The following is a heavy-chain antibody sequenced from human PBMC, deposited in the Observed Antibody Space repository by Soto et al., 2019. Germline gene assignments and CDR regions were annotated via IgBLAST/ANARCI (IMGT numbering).Heavy chain of an antibody. J-gene: IGHJ6*02. Sequence: QVQLVESGGGVVQPGRSLRLSCAASGFTFSSYGMHWVRQAPGKGLEWVAVISYDGSNKYYADSVKGRFTISRDNSKNTLYLQMNSLRAEDTAVYYCAKEEHGYYYHGMDVWGQGTTVTVSS. CDR1: GFTFSSYG. CDR3: AKEEHGYYYHGMDV. D-gene: IGHD1-1*01. CDR2: ISYDGSNK. V-gene: IGHV3-30*18.